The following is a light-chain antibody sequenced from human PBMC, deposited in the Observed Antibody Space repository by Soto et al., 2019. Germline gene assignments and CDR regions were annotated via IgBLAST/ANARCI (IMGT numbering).Light chain of an antibody. V-gene: IGLV2-23*02. Sequence: QSVLTQTASVSGSPGQSITISCTGTNSDIGNYNIVSWYQQHPDKAPKLIIYEVTKRPSGVSNRFSGSKSGNKASLTISGLQADDEGDYHCCSYAGSDVFVFGSGTKLTVL. CDR3: CSYAGSDVFV. CDR1: NSDIGNYNI. J-gene: IGLJ1*01. CDR2: EVT.